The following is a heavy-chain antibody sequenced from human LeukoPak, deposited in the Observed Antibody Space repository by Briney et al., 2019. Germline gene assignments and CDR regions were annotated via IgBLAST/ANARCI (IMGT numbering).Heavy chain of an antibody. V-gene: IGHV3-7*01. Sequence: GGSLRLSCAASGFTFSNYWMNWVRQAPGKGLEWVANIKQDGSEKYYVDSVKGRFTISRDNAKNSLSLQMNSLRAEDTAVYYCARDQDAIQLVAFDIWGQGTMVTVSS. D-gene: IGHD1-1*01. CDR3: ARDQDAIQLVAFDI. CDR2: IKQDGSEK. CDR1: GFTFSNYW. J-gene: IGHJ3*02.